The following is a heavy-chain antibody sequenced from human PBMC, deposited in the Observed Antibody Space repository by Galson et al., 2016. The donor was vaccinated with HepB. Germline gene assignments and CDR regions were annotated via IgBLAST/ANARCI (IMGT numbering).Heavy chain of an antibody. CDR1: GFNFRACG. CDR2: IWYDGNKT. D-gene: IGHD1-26*01. CDR3: AKDSRSPYIETYFDY. Sequence: SLRLSCAASGFNFRACGMHWLRQAPGRGLEWVALIWYDGNKTYYADSVKGRFTISRDNSKNILYLQMNSLRAEDTAVYYCAKDSRSPYIETYFDYWGQGTLVTVSS. J-gene: IGHJ4*02. V-gene: IGHV3-33*06.